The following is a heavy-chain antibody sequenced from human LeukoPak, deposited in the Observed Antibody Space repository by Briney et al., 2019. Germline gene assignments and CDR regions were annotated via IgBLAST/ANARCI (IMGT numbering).Heavy chain of an antibody. CDR1: GFTFSDYY. V-gene: IGHV3-11*01. CDR3: EREVRNWFDP. CDR2: IGGSGSPI. J-gene: IGHJ5*02. Sequence: GGSLRLSCAASGFTFSDYYMTWIRQAPGKGLEWVSYIGGSGSPIYYADSVKGRFTISRDNAKKSLYLQMNSLRAEDTAVYYCEREVRNWFDPWGQGTLVTVSS.